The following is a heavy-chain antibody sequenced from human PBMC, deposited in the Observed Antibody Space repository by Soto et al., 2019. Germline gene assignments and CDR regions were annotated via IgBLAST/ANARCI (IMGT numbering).Heavy chain of an antibody. CDR1: GFTFSSYA. CDR2: ISGSGGST. Sequence: GGSLRLSCAASGFTFSSYAMIWVRQAPGKGLEWVSAISGSGGSTYYADSVKGRFTISRDNSKNTLYLQMNSLRTEDTAVYYRAKDYRWEARYYYYYGMDVWGQGTTVTVSS. D-gene: IGHD1-26*01. J-gene: IGHJ6*02. V-gene: IGHV3-23*01. CDR3: AKDYRWEARYYYYYGMDV.